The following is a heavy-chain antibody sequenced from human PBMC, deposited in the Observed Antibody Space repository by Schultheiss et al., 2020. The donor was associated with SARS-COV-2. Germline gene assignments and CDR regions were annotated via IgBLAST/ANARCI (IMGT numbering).Heavy chain of an antibody. CDR2: IIPILGIA. CDR3: ARVGVVVVPAAIGGWFDP. D-gene: IGHD2-2*02. CDR1: GGTFSSYA. V-gene: IGHV1-69*04. J-gene: IGHJ5*02. Sequence: SVKVSCKASGGTFSSYAISWVRQAPGQGLEWMGRIIPILGIANYAQKFQGRVTITADKSTSTAYMELSSLRSEDTAVYYCARVGVVVVPAAIGGWFDPWGQGTLVTVSS.